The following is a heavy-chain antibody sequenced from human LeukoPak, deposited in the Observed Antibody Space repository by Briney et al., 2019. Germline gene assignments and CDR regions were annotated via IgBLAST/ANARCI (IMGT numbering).Heavy chain of an antibody. CDR2: MKPNSGNT. Sequence: ASVKVSCKASGYTFTNYDINWVRQATGQGLEWMGYMKPNSGNTGYAQKFQGRVTMTRDTSISTAYMELSSLTSEDTAVYYCARELGYSSREKAGFFFDYWGQGTLVTVSS. V-gene: IGHV1-8*01. CDR3: ARELGYSSREKAGFFFDY. D-gene: IGHD6-13*01. CDR1: GYTFTNYD. J-gene: IGHJ4*02.